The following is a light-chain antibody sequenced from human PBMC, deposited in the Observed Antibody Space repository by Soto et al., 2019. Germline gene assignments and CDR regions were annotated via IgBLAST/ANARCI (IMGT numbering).Light chain of an antibody. CDR2: DVN. CDR1: SNDVGAHNY. J-gene: IGLJ1*01. V-gene: IGLV2-11*01. CDR3: GSSGASSV. Sequence: QSALTQPRSVSGSPGQSVAISCTGTSNDVGAHNYVSWYQQHPGKAPKLMIYDVNKRPSGVPDRFSGSKSGNTASLTISGLQHEDEADYYCGSSGASSVFGTGTKVTVL.